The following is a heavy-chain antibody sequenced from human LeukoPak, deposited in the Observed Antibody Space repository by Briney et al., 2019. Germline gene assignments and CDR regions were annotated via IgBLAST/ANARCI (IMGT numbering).Heavy chain of an antibody. V-gene: IGHV1-18*01. J-gene: IGHJ6*02. CDR2: ISAYNGGK. CDR1: GYTFTGYA. CDR3: ARDEWVGGSSGWLLGYYYYGMDV. D-gene: IGHD6-19*01. Sequence: ASVKVSCKASGYTFTGYAFSWVRQAPGQGLEWMGWISAYNGGKKYTQKFQGRVTMTTDTPTSTAYMELRSLRSEDTAVYYCARDEWVGGSSGWLLGYYYYGMDVWGQGTTVTVSS.